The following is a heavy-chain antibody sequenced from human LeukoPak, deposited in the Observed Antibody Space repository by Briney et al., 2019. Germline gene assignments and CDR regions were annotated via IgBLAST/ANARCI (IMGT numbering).Heavy chain of an antibody. CDR3: ARSEMIGGVAIIPGY. V-gene: IGHV4-59*01. D-gene: IGHD3-3*01. Sequence: SETLSLTCNVSGGSINDYYWTWIRQPPGKGLEWIAYIHYSAGTDYNPSLKSRVTISVDTSKNQCSLRLSSVTAADTAVYYCARSEMIGGVAIIPGYWGQGILVTVSS. CDR1: GGSINDYY. J-gene: IGHJ4*02. CDR2: IHYSAGT.